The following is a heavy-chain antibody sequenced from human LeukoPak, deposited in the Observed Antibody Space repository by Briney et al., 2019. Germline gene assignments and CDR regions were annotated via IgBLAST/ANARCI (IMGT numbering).Heavy chain of an antibody. CDR1: GGSISSYY. Sequence: SETLSLTCTVSGGSISSYYGSWIRQPPGKGLEWIGYIYYSGSTNYNPSLKSRVTISVDTSKNQFSLKLSSVTAADTAVYYCARLASYYYGSGSYSPFNWFDPWGQGTLVTVSS. J-gene: IGHJ5*02. CDR2: IYYSGST. V-gene: IGHV4-59*08. D-gene: IGHD3-10*01. CDR3: ARLASYYYGSGSYSPFNWFDP.